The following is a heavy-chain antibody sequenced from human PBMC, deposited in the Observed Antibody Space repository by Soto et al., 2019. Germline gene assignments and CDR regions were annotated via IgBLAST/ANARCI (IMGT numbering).Heavy chain of an antibody. Sequence: ASVKVSCKASGGTFSSYAISWVRQAPGQGLEWMGGIIPIFGTANYAQKFQGRVTITADESTSTAYMELSSLRSEDTAVYYCARTSGGSTTVVTPDYGMDVWGQGTTVTVAS. CDR1: GGTFSSYA. CDR3: ARTSGGSTTVVTPDYGMDV. J-gene: IGHJ6*02. D-gene: IGHD4-17*01. V-gene: IGHV1-69*13. CDR2: IIPIFGTA.